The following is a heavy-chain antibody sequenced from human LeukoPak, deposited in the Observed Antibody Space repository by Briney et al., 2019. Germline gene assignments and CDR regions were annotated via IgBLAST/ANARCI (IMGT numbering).Heavy chain of an antibody. CDR2: IKEDGGEQ. D-gene: IGHD3-22*01. CDR1: GFTFSSYW. J-gene: IGHJ4*02. V-gene: IGHV3-7*03. CDR3: ARDPDSSGYYYS. Sequence: GGSLRLSCAASGFTFSSYWMTWVRLAPGKGLEWVANIKEDGGEQYSVDSVKGRFTISRDNAKNSLYLQMNSLRAEDTAVYYCARDPDSSGYYYSWGQGTLVTVSS.